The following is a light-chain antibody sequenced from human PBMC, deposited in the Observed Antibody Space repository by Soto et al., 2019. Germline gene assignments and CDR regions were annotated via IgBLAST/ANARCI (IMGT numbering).Light chain of an antibody. CDR2: EGS. CDR1: STYNL. CDR3: SSYAGAVV. Sequence: QSALTQPASVSGSPGQSITISCTGTSTYNLASWYQHHPGKAPKLMIYEGSNRPSGISNRFSGSKSGNTASLTISGLQAEDEADYYCSSYAGAVVFGGGTKLTVL. V-gene: IGLV2-23*01. J-gene: IGLJ2*01.